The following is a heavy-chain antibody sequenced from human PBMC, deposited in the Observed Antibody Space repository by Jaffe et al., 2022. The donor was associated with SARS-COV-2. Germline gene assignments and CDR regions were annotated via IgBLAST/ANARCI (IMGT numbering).Heavy chain of an antibody. V-gene: IGHV4-39*02. Sequence: QLQLQESGPGLVKPSETLSLTCTVSGGSIISTSYCWGWIRQPPGKGLEWVGSVCIDGTPHYNWALESRVTIFADTSKNQYSLKVTSVTAADTAVYYCAKEIRKRSGSDVWGQGTTVTVSS. CDR1: GGSIISTSYC. CDR3: AKEIRKRSGSDV. D-gene: IGHD3-10*01. CDR2: VCIDGTP. J-gene: IGHJ6*02.